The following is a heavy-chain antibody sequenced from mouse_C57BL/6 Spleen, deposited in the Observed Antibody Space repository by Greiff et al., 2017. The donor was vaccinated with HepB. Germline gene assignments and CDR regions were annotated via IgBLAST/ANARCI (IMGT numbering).Heavy chain of an antibody. D-gene: IGHD2-3*01. V-gene: IGHV1-81*01. J-gene: IGHJ3*01. CDR1: GYTFTSYG. Sequence: VKLQESGAELARPGASVKLSCKASGYTFTSYGISWVKQRTGQGLEWIGEIYPRSGNTYYNEKFKGKATLTADKSSSTAYMELRSLTSEDSAVYFCANDAWFAYWGQGTLVTVSA. CDR2: IYPRSGNT. CDR3: ANDAWFAY.